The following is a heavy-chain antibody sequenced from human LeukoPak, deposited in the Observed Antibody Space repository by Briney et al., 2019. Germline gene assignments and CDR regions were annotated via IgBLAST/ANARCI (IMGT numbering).Heavy chain of an antibody. Sequence: PGGSLRLSCAASGFTFSSYGMHWVRQAPGKGLEWVAVIWYDGSNKYYADSVKGRFTISRDNSKNTLYLQMNSLRAEDTAVYYCARGVVGATLRYYYYHYMDVWGKGTTVTVSS. CDR3: ARGVVGATLRYYYYHYMDV. V-gene: IGHV3-33*01. CDR2: IWYDGSNK. CDR1: GFTFSSYG. J-gene: IGHJ6*03. D-gene: IGHD1-26*01.